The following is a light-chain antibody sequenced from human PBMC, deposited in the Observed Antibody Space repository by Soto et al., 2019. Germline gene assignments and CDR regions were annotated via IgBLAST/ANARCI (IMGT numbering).Light chain of an antibody. Sequence: ENLLTQSPGTLCLSPGERATLACRASESVSSIYVAWYQQKPGQAPRLLTYDASNRATGIPARFSGSGTGTDFTLTITRLEPEDFAVYYCQKYGGSFITFGQGTRLE. J-gene: IGKJ5*01. CDR3: QKYGGSFIT. CDR2: DAS. V-gene: IGKV3-20*01. CDR1: ESVSSIY.